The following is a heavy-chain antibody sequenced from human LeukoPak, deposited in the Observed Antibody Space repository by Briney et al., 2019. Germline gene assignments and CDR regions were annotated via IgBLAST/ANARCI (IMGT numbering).Heavy chain of an antibody. V-gene: IGHV3-53*01. Sequence: GGSLRLSCAASGFFVGSNYMSWVRQAPGKGLEWVSVIYTGGSTFYADSVKGRFTISRDNAKNSLYLQMNSLRAEDTAVYYCARDLGDYVGYDAFDIWGQGTMVTVSS. CDR3: ARDLGDYVGYDAFDI. J-gene: IGHJ3*02. D-gene: IGHD4-17*01. CDR1: GFFVGSNY. CDR2: IYTGGST.